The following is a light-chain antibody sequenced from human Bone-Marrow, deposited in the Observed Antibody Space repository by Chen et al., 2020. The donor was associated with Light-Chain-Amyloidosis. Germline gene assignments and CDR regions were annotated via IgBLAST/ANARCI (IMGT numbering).Light chain of an antibody. V-gene: IGLV3-25*03. CDR2: RDT. CDR3: QSADSSGTYEVI. Sequence: SYELTQPPSVSVSPGQTARLTCSGDDLPTKYAYWYQQKPGQAPVLVIHRDTERPSGISERFSGSSSGTTATVTISGVQAEDEADYHCQSADSSGTYEVILGGGTKLTVL. CDR1: DLPTKY. J-gene: IGLJ2*01.